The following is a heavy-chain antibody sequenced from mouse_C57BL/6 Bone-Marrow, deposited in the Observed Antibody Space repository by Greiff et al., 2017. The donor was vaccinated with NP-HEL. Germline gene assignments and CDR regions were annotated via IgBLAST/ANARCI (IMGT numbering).Heavy chain of an antibody. V-gene: IGHV5-17*01. J-gene: IGHJ2*01. CDR1: GFTFSDYG. Sequence: EVKLVESGGGLVKPGGSLKLSCAASGFTFSDYGMHWVRQAPEKGLEWVAYISSGSSTIYYADTVKGRFTISRDNAKNTLFLQMTSLRSEDTAMYYCARGLGYWGQGTTLTVSS. CDR3: ARGLGY. CDR2: ISSGSSTI. D-gene: IGHD2-4*01.